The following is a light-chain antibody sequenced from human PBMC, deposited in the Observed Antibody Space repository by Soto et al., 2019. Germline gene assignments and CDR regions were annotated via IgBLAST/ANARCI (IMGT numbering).Light chain of an antibody. CDR2: TNN. Sequence: QSALTQPPSASWAPGQRVTISCSGSSSNIGSNTVNWYQQLPGTAPKLLIYTNNQRPSGVRDRFSGSRSGTSASLAISGLQSEDDADYYCAAWDDSLNGFVFGTGTKVTV. J-gene: IGLJ1*01. CDR1: SSNIGSNT. CDR3: AAWDDSLNGFV. V-gene: IGLV1-44*01.